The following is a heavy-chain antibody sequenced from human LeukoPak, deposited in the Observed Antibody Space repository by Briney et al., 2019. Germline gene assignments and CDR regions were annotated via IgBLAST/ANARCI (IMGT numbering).Heavy chain of an antibody. CDR3: ARPSQFYYYMDV. J-gene: IGHJ6*03. CDR2: IFYTGST. CDR1: GGSISSSRYY. Sequence: KASETLSLTSTVSGGSISSSRYYWGWIRQPPGNGLEWIGNIFYTGSTYYNPSLKSRVSISVDTSKKHFSLKLSSVTASDTAVYYCARPSQFYYYMDVWGKGTTVTVSS. V-gene: IGHV4-39*02.